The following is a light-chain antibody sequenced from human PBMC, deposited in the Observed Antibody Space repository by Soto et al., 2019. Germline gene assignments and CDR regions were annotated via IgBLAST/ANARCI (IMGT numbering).Light chain of an antibody. V-gene: IGKV3-11*01. CDR1: QSVEKY. CDR2: DTS. Sequence: EVVLTQSPATLSLSPGERAILSCRASQSVEKYLVWYQQKPGQAPRLLIYDTSNRATGIPARFSGSGSETDFTLTISSLEPEDFAVYYCQQRKQWTPLTFGGGTKVE. J-gene: IGKJ4*01. CDR3: QQRKQWTPLT.